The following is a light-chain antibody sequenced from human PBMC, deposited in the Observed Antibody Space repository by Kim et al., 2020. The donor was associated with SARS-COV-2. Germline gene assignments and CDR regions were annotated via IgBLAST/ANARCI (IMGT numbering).Light chain of an antibody. CDR1: NLGDKY. Sequence: SYELTQPPSVSVSPGQTAFISCSGDNLGDKYSSWYQQRPGQSPVLVIFQDTKRPSGIPERFSGSNSGDTATLTISGTQAVDEADYYCQAWDISTGVFGGGTKVTVL. CDR2: QDT. CDR3: QAWDISTGV. V-gene: IGLV3-1*01. J-gene: IGLJ3*02.